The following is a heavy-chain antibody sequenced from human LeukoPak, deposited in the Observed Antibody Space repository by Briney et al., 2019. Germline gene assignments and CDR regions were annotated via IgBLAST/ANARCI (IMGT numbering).Heavy chain of an antibody. CDR2: IIPIFGTA. V-gene: IGHV1-69*13. CDR1: GGTFSSYA. D-gene: IGHD3-22*01. CDR3: ARDIGGYYDSSVEGENFDY. Sequence: ASVKVSCKASGGTFSSYAISWVRQAPGQGLEWMGGIIPIFGTANYAQKFQGRVTITADESTSTAYMELSSLRSEDTAVYYCARDIGGYYDSSVEGENFDYWGQGTLVTVSS. J-gene: IGHJ4*02.